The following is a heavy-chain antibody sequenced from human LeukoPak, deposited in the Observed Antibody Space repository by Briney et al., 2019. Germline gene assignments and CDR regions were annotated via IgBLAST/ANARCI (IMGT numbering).Heavy chain of an antibody. CDR2: ISPYNGNT. CDR1: GYTFTTYG. V-gene: IGHV1-18*01. D-gene: IGHD2-15*01. CDR3: ARDRAVVVAATDY. J-gene: IGHJ4*02. Sequence: EASVKVSCKASGYTFTTYGISWVRQAPGQGLEWMGWISPYNGNTNYAQKLQGRVTMTTDTSTSTAYMELRSLRSDDTAVYYCARDRAVVVAATDYWGQGTLDTVSS.